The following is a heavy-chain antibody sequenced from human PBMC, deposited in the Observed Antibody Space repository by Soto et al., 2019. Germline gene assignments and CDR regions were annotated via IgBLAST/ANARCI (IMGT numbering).Heavy chain of an antibody. D-gene: IGHD2-21*02. CDR2: IYYSGST. J-gene: IGHJ5*02. CDR3: ERMVTKNWFDP. V-gene: IGHV4-31*03. CDR1: GGSISSGGYY. Sequence: SETLSLTCTVSGGSISSGGYYWSWIRQHPGKGLEWIGYIYYSGSTYYNPSLKSRVTISVDTSKNQFSLKLSSVTAADTAVYYCERMVTKNWFDPWGQGTLVTVSS.